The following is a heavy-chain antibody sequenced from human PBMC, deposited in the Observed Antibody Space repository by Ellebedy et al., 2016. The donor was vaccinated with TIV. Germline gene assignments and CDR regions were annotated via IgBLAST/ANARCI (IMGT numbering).Heavy chain of an antibody. Sequence: MPSETLSLTCTVSGGSISSYYWSWIRQPPGKGLEWIGYIYYSGSTNYNPSLKSRVTISVDRSKNQFSLKLSSVTAADTAVYYCARKGSYDILTGYYIDFDYWGQGTLVTVSS. CDR1: GGSISSYY. J-gene: IGHJ4*02. D-gene: IGHD3-9*01. CDR3: ARKGSYDILTGYYIDFDY. V-gene: IGHV4-59*12. CDR2: IYYSGST.